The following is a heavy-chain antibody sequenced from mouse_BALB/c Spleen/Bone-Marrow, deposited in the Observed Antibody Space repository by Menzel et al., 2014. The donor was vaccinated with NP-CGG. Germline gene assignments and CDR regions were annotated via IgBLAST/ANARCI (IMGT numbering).Heavy chain of an antibody. D-gene: IGHD2-14*01. CDR2: IWAGGST. CDR1: GISLTSYG. V-gene: IGHV2-9*02. J-gene: IGHJ2*01. CDR3: ARVIRYESYFDY. Sequence: VQLQETGLNLVEPSLSLSITCTVSGISLTSYGVHWVRQPPGKGLEWLGVIWAGGSTNYNSALMSRLSISKDNSKSQVFLKMNSLQTDDTAMYYCARVIRYESYFDYFGDATTPTIYS.